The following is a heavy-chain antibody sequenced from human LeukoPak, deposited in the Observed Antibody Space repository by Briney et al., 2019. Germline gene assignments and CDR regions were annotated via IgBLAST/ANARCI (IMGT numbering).Heavy chain of an antibody. CDR1: GDSISSGDYY. J-gene: IGHJ3*02. Sequence: SETLFLTCTASGDSISSGDYYWSWIRQPAGKGLEWIGRISSSGSTNYNPSLKSRVTISVDTSKNQFSPKLSSVTAADTAVYFCARGPYSYDSSGAFDIWGQGTMVTVSS. CDR2: ISSSGST. CDR3: ARGPYSYDSSGAFDI. D-gene: IGHD3-22*01. V-gene: IGHV4-61*02.